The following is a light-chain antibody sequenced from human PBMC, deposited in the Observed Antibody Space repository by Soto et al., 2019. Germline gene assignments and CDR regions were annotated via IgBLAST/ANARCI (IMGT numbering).Light chain of an antibody. J-gene: IGLJ7*01. CDR1: SGHSTYA. V-gene: IGLV4-69*02. CDR2: LKSDGSH. Sequence: QLVLTQSPSASASLGASVKLTCTLSSGHSTYAITWHQQQPEKGPRFLMKLKSDGSHSKGDGIPDRFSGSSSGAERYLTISSLHSEDEADYYCQTWASGIQVFGGGTQLTVL. CDR3: QTWASGIQV.